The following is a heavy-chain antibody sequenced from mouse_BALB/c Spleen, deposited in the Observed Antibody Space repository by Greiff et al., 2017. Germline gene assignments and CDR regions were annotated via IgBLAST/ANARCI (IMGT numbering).Heavy chain of an antibody. CDR1: GYSITSDYA. Sequence: DVQLQESGPGLVKPSQSLSLTCTVTGYSITSDYAWNWIRQFPGNKLEWMGYISYSGSTSYNPSLKSRISITRDTSKNQFFLQLNSVTTEDTATYYCARSDYGYGNGYAMDYWGQGTSVTVSS. J-gene: IGHJ4*01. CDR3: ARSDYGYGNGYAMDY. CDR2: ISYSGST. D-gene: IGHD1-2*01. V-gene: IGHV3-2*02.